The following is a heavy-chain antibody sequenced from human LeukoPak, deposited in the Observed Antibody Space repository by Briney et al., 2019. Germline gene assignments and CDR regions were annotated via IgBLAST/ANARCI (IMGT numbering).Heavy chain of an antibody. J-gene: IGHJ3*02. CDR2: IIPILGIA. Sequence: SVKVSCKASGGTFSSYAISWVRQAPGQGLEWMGRIIPILGIANYAQKFQGRVTITADKSTSTAYMELSSLRSEDTAVYYCARRHYYDSSGYYYAFNDAFDIWGQGTMVTASS. CDR3: ARRHYYDSSGYYYAFNDAFDI. CDR1: GGTFSSYA. D-gene: IGHD3-22*01. V-gene: IGHV1-69*04.